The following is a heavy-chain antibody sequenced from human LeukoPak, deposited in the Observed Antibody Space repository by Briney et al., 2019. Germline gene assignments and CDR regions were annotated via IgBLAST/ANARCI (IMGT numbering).Heavy chain of an antibody. J-gene: IGHJ4*02. CDR2: IYYSGST. Sequence: KPSETLSLTCTVSGGSISGYYWSWIRKPPGKGLEWIGYIYYSGSTNYNPSLKSRVTISVDTSKNQFSLKLTSVTAADTAVYYCARTGFGELPFDYWGQGTLVTVSS. CDR3: ARTGFGELPFDY. CDR1: GGSISGYY. D-gene: IGHD3-10*01. V-gene: IGHV4-59*01.